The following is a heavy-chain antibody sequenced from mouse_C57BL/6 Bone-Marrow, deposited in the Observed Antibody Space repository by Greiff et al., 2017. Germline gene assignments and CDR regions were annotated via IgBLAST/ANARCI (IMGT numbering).Heavy chain of an antibody. Sequence: VQLQQSGPELVKPGASVKISCKASGYAFSSSWMNWVKQRPGKGLEWIGRIYPGDGDTNYNGKFKGKATLTADKSSSTAYMQLSSLTSEDSAVYFCARNGYFDGWGTGTTVTVSS. CDR3: ARNGYFDG. V-gene: IGHV1-82*01. J-gene: IGHJ1*03. CDR1: GYAFSSSW. CDR2: IYPGDGDT.